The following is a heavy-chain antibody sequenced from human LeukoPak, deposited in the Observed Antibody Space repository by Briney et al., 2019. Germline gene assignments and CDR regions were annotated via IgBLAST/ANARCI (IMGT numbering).Heavy chain of an antibody. J-gene: IGHJ2*01. V-gene: IGHV4-59*01. CDR2: IYYSGST. Sequence: SETLSLTCTVSGGTISSYYWSWIRPPPGKGLEWIGYIYYSGSTNYNPSLKSRVTISVDPSKNQFSLKLSSVTAADTAVYYCARVGSWSYFDLWGRGTLITVPS. CDR3: ARVGSWSYFDL. D-gene: IGHD6-13*01. CDR1: GGTISSYY.